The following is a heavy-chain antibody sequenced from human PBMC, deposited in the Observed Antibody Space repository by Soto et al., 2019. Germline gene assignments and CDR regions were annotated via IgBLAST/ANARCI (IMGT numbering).Heavy chain of an antibody. CDR2: IYYSGST. J-gene: IGHJ4*02. CDR3: ARVAVAATLHYFDY. Sequence: PSETLSLTCTVSGGSISSGGYYWSWIRQHPGKGLEWIGYIYYSGSTYYNPSLKSRVTISVDTSKNQFSLKLSSVTAADTAMYYCARVAVAATLHYFDYWGLGTLITVSS. D-gene: IGHD2-15*01. CDR1: GGSISSGGYY. V-gene: IGHV4-31*03.